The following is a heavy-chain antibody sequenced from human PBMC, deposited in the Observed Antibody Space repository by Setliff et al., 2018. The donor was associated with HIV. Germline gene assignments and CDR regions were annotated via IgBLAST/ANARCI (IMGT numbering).Heavy chain of an antibody. CDR2: ITGSGRTT. D-gene: IGHD3-10*01. J-gene: IGHJ4*02. CDR3: ARFVQGVPLFDY. V-gene: IGHV3-23*01. CDR1: GGSISSYY. Sequence: ETLSLTCTVSGGSISSYYWSWVRQAPGKGLEWVSAITGSGRTTYYADSVKGRFTISRDNSKNTLSLQMNSLRVEDTAVYFCARFVQGVPLFDYWGQGTLVTVSS.